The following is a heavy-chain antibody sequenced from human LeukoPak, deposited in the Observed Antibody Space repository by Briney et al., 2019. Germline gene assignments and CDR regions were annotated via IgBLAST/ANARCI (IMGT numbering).Heavy chain of an antibody. CDR3: ARGVDSAIDW. Sequence: PGGSLRLSCAASGFTFSSYWMNWVRQAPGKGLEWVANINGDGRDKYYVGSVRGRFPISRDNADNALYLQMNSLRGDDTALYYCARGVDSAIDWWGQGALGTVSS. V-gene: IGHV3-7*01. D-gene: IGHD3-9*01. CDR1: GFTFSSYW. J-gene: IGHJ1*01. CDR2: INGDGRDK.